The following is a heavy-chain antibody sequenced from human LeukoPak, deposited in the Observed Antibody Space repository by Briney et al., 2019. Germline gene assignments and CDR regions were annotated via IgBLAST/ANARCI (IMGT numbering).Heavy chain of an antibody. CDR1: GYSISNDYY. CDR3: ARGLPPYYGDYDFDY. D-gene: IGHD4-17*01. Sequence: SETLSLTCTVSGYSISNDYYWGWIRQPPGKGLEWIGSTYHSGSTDYNPSLESRVTISVDTSKNQFSLKLSSVTAADTAVYYCARGLPPYYGDYDFDYWGQGTLVTVSS. J-gene: IGHJ4*02. V-gene: IGHV4-38-2*02. CDR2: TYHSGST.